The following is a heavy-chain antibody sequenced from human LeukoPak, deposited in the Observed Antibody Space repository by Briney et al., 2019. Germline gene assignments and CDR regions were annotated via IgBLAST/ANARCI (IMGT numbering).Heavy chain of an antibody. CDR3: ARIGDDYGDYYFDY. Sequence: GGSLRLSCAASGFTFSSYAMSWVRQAPGKGLEWVPAISGSGGSTYYADSVKGRFTISRDNAKNSLYLQMNSLRAEDTAVYYCARIGDDYGDYYFDYWGQGTLVTVSS. J-gene: IGHJ4*02. CDR1: GFTFSSYA. D-gene: IGHD4-17*01. CDR2: ISGSGGST. V-gene: IGHV3-23*01.